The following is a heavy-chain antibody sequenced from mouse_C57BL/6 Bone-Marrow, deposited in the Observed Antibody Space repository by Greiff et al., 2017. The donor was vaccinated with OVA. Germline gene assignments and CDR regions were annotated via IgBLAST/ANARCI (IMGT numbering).Heavy chain of an antibody. J-gene: IGHJ1*03. D-gene: IGHD2-3*01. CDR3: ASPYDRYFDV. Sequence: QVHVKQSGPGLVQPSQSLSITCTVSGFSLTSYGVHWVRQSPGKGLEWLGVIWSGGSTDYNAAFISRLSISKDNSKSQVFFKMNSLQADDTAIYYCASPYDRYFDVWGTGTTVTVSS. V-gene: IGHV2-2*01. CDR1: GFSLTSYG. CDR2: IWSGGST.